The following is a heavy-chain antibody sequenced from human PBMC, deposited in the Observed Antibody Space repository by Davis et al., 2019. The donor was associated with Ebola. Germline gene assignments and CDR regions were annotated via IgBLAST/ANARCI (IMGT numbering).Heavy chain of an antibody. CDR1: GGSISSGGYY. J-gene: IGHJ6*02. CDR2: IYYSGST. V-gene: IGHV4-31*03. CDR3: ARARPWAGYGMDV. D-gene: IGHD3/OR15-3a*01. Sequence: LRLSCTVSGGSISSGGYYWSWIRQHPGKGLEWIGYIYYSGSTYYNPSLKSRVTISVDTSKNQFSLKLSSVTAADTAVYYCARARPWAGYGMDVWGQGTTVTVSS.